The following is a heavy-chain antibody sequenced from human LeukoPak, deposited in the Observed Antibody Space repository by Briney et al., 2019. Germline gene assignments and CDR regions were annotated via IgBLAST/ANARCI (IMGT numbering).Heavy chain of an antibody. V-gene: IGHV3-15*01. CDR2: IKSKTDGGTT. CDR1: GFTFSNAW. CDR3: TTDRIVVVTLYYYYGMDV. J-gene: IGHJ6*02. Sequence: GGSLRLSCAASGFTFSNAWMSWVRQAPGKGLEWVGRIKSKTDGGTTDYAAPVKGRFTISRDDSKNTLYLQMNSLKTEDTAVYYCTTDRIVVVTLYYYYGMDVWGQGTTVTVSS. D-gene: IGHD3-22*01.